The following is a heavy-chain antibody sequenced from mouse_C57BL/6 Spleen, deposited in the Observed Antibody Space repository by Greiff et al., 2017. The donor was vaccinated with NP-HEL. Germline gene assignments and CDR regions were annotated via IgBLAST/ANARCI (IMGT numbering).Heavy chain of an antibody. J-gene: IGHJ3*01. CDR3: ARWTLGDGYSAWFAY. Sequence: VQLQQSGAELARPGASVKLSCKASGYTFTSYGISWVKQRTGQGLEWIGEIYPRSGNTYYNEKFKGKATLTADKSSSTAYMELRSLTSEDSAVYFCARWTLGDGYSAWFAYWGQGTLVTVSA. V-gene: IGHV1-81*01. CDR1: GYTFTSYG. CDR2: IYPRSGNT. D-gene: IGHD2-3*01.